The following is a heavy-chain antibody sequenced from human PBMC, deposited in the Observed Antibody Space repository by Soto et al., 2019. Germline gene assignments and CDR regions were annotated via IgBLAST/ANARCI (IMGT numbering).Heavy chain of an antibody. CDR2: IYYSGST. V-gene: IGHV4-39*01. Sequence: QLQLQESGPGLVKPSETLSLTCTVSGGSISSSSYYWGWIRQPPGKGLEWIGSIYYSGSTYYNPSLKSRVTISVDTSKNQFSLKLSSVTAADTAVYYCARHKLGDRADDAFDIWGQGTMVTVSS. J-gene: IGHJ3*02. CDR3: ARHKLGDRADDAFDI. CDR1: GGSISSSSYY. D-gene: IGHD2-21*02.